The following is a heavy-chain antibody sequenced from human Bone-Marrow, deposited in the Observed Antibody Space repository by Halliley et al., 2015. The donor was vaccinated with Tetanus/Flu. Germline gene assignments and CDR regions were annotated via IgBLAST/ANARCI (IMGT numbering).Heavy chain of an antibody. V-gene: IGHV4-39*01. D-gene: IGHD3-16*02. CDR3: ARHYRHWLFDY. Sequence: GLVKPSETLSLTCTVSGVSLTSSGYYWGWIRQPPGKGLEWIGSLYYSGSTYYNPSLKSRVSISVDTSKNHLSLNLNSVTAADMAVYYCARHYRHWLFDYWGQGTLVTVSS. CDR1: GVSLTSSGYY. J-gene: IGHJ4*02. CDR2: LYYSGST.